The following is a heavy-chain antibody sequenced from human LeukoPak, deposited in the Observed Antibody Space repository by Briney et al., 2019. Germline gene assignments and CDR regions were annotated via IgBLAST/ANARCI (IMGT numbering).Heavy chain of an antibody. J-gene: IGHJ5*02. V-gene: IGHV4-38-2*02. Sequence: SETLSLTCSVSGYSICSGYYWGWIRQPPGKGLEWIGSIYQSGSSYYNPSLKGRVTISVDASKNQFSLKLSSVTAADTAVYYCARDLGSFNWFDPWGQGTLVTVSS. CDR3: ARDLGSFNWFDP. D-gene: IGHD6-13*01. CDR1: GYSICSGYY. CDR2: IYQSGSS.